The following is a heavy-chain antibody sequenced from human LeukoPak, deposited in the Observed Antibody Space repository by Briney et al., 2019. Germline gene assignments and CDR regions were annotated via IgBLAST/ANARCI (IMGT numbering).Heavy chain of an antibody. V-gene: IGHV3-7*05. CDR1: GFRFSNYW. CDR3: ARAAEISALDN. J-gene: IGHJ4*02. D-gene: IGHD6-13*01. CDR2: IKQYGSEK. Sequence: GGSLRLSCEASGFRFSNYWMSWVRQAPGKGLEWVATIKQYGSEKYYVDSVKGRFTISRDNAKKSLFLQMDSLRGEDTAVYYCARAAEISALDNWGQGTLVTVCS.